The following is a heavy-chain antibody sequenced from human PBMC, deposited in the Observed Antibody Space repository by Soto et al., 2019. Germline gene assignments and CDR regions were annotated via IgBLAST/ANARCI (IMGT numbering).Heavy chain of an antibody. CDR3: ARGRRQFCSGGNCHFPQFDF. Sequence: AQSVILAVFGGLFSGYFWRSIRQSPGKGPVWIGEIHHSGRTNYNPSLKSRVTISVDTSKNQFSLKLSSVTAADTAVYYCARGRRQFCSGGNCHFPQFDFWGQGTLVTVSS. CDR2: IHHSGRT. J-gene: IGHJ4*02. V-gene: IGHV4-34*01. D-gene: IGHD2-15*01. CDR1: GGLFSGYF.